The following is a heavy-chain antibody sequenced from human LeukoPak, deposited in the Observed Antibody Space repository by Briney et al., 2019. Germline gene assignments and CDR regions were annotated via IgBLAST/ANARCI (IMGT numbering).Heavy chain of an antibody. CDR3: ATYSSRNAREFQS. CDR2: IWFDGSNK. D-gene: IGHD2-2*01. V-gene: IGHV3-33*01. CDR1: GFTFSSRG. Sequence: PGGSLRLSCAGSGFTFSSRGMHWVRQAPGKGLEWVALIWFDGSNKYYADSVKGRFTISRDNSKNTLYLQMDSLRVEDTAVYYCATYSSRNAREFQSWGQGTLVTVSS. J-gene: IGHJ1*01.